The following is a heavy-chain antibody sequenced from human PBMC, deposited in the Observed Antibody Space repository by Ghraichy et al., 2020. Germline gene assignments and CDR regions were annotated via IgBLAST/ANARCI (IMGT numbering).Heavy chain of an antibody. CDR1: GFTFSSYT. J-gene: IGHJ4*02. D-gene: IGHD2-21*02. V-gene: IGHV3-23*01. CDR2: ISGRGDVA. Sequence: GESLNISCAASGFTFSSYTMNWVRQAPGKGLEWVAAISGRGDVAYNGDSVKGRFTISRDSSKNTVFLQMNSLRAEDTALYYCFAYCGADCFPDYWGQGSLVSVSS. CDR3: FAYCGADCFPDY.